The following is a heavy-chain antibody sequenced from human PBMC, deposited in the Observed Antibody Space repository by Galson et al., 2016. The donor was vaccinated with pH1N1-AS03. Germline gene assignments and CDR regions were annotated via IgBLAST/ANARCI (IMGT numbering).Heavy chain of an antibody. J-gene: IGHJ4*02. CDR2: INPSSGGT. CDR3: AGGGGSALDS. V-gene: IGHV1-2*02. Sequence: SVKVSCKASGYTFAYYYVHWVRQAPGQGLEWMGWINPSSGGTKFAQKFQGTVSITTDTSTRTAYMALSRLRSDDTAVYYCAGGGGSALDSWGQGTLVTVSS. D-gene: IGHD1-26*01. CDR1: GYTFAYYY.